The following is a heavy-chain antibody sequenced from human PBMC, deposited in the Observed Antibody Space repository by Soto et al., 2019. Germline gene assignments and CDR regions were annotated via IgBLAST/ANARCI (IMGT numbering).Heavy chain of an antibody. CDR1: GYTFTSYG. CDR3: ARLNYYDSSGYYYRRGQHDAFDI. V-gene: IGHV1-18*01. Sequence: ASVKVSCKASGYTFTSYGISWVRQAPGQGLEWMGWISAYNGNTNYAQKLQGRVTMTTDTSTSTAYMELRSLRSDDTAVYYCARLNYYDSSGYYYRRGQHDAFDIWGQGTMVTVSS. J-gene: IGHJ3*02. D-gene: IGHD3-22*01. CDR2: ISAYNGNT.